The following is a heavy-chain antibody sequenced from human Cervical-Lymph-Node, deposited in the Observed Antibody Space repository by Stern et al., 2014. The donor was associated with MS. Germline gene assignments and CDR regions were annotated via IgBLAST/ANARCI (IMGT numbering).Heavy chain of an antibody. D-gene: IGHD5-12*01. CDR2: ISSSSSYI. Sequence: EVQLVESGGGLVKPGGSLRLSCAASGFTFSSYSMNWVRQAPGKGLEWVSSISSSSSYIYYADSGKGRFTISRDNAKNSLYLQMNSLRAEDTAVYYCARDRVATTRGWFDPWGQGTLVTVSS. V-gene: IGHV3-21*01. CDR1: GFTFSSYS. CDR3: ARDRVATTRGWFDP. J-gene: IGHJ5*02.